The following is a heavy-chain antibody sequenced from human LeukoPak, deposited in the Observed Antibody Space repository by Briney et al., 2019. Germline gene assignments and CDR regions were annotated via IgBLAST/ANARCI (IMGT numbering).Heavy chain of an antibody. Sequence: GGSLRLSCTASGFSFNSYNMNWVRQAPGKGLEWVSYISSSSSTIYYADSVKGRFTISRDNAKNSLYLQMNSLRDEDTAVYYCAREHSSSSGSVSDYWGQGTLVTVSS. CDR1: GFSFNSYN. CDR2: ISSSSSTI. J-gene: IGHJ4*02. CDR3: AREHSSSSGSVSDY. V-gene: IGHV3-48*02. D-gene: IGHD6-6*01.